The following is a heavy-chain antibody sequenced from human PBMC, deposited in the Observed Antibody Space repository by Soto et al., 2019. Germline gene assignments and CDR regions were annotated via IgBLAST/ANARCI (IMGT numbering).Heavy chain of an antibody. D-gene: IGHD1-20*01. CDR3: ARPSRSNWNGYYGMDV. Sequence: AGESLKISCKGSGYSFTSYWIGWVRQMPGKGLEWMGIIYPGDSDTRYSPSFQGQVTISADKSISTACLQWSSLKASDTAMYYCARPSRSNWNGYYGMDVWGQGTTVTVSS. CDR2: IYPGDSDT. V-gene: IGHV5-51*01. CDR1: GYSFTSYW. J-gene: IGHJ6*01.